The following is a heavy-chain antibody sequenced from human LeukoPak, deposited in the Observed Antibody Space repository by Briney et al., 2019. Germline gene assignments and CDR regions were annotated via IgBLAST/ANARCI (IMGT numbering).Heavy chain of an antibody. Sequence: SETLSLTCAVYGVSSSGYYWSWIRQPPGKGLEWIGEINHSGSTNYNPSLKSRVTISVDTSKNQFSLKLSSVTAADTAVYYCALIAVAGIFYWGQGTLVTVSS. D-gene: IGHD6-19*01. CDR1: GVSSSGYY. CDR2: INHSGST. CDR3: ALIAVAGIFY. J-gene: IGHJ4*02. V-gene: IGHV4-34*01.